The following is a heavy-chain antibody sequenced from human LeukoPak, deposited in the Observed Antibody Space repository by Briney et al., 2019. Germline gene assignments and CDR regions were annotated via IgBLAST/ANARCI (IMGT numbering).Heavy chain of an antibody. Sequence: GGSLRLSCVASGFIFETYNMHWVRQAPGKGLVWVSRINSDGSSTSYADSVKGRFTISRDNAKNTLYLQMNSLRVEDTAVYYCAREWSGFGELPDYWGQGTLVTVSS. J-gene: IGHJ4*02. CDR2: INSDGSST. CDR1: GFIFETYN. V-gene: IGHV3-74*01. CDR3: AREWSGFGELPDY. D-gene: IGHD3-10*01.